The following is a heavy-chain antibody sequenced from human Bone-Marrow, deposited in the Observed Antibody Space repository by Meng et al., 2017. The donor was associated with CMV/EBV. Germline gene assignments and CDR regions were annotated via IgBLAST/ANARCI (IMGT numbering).Heavy chain of an antibody. D-gene: IGHD1-14*01. J-gene: IGHJ6*02. Sequence: GESLKISCAASGFTFSDYYMSWIRQAPGKGLEWVSGINWNGGSTDYADFVKGRFTISRDNAKNSLYLQMNSLRAEDTAVYYCARDQDVRRLEPRYGMDVWGQGTTVTVSS. CDR1: GFTFSDYY. CDR3: ARDQDVRRLEPRYGMDV. V-gene: IGHV3-20*04. CDR2: INWNGGST.